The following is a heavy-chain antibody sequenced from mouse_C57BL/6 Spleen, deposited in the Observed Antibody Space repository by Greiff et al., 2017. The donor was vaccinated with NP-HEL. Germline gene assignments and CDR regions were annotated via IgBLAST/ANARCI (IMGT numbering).Heavy chain of an antibody. D-gene: IGHD2-3*01. V-gene: IGHV5-15*01. CDR2: ISNLAYSI. Sequence: EVMLVESGGGLVQPGGSLKLSCAASGFTFSDYGMAWVRQAPRKGPEWVAFISNLAYSIYYADTVTGRFTISRENAKNTLYLEMSSLRSEDTAMYYCARQDDLYAMDYWGQGTSVTVSS. CDR1: GFTFSDYG. CDR3: ARQDDLYAMDY. J-gene: IGHJ4*01.